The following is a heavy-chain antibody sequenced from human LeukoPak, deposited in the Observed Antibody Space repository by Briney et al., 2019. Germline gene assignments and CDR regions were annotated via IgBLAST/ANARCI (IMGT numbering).Heavy chain of an antibody. CDR1: GFTFDDYA. V-gene: IGHV3-9*01. CDR2: ISWNSGSI. CDR3: ARVYSTYYYYMDV. Sequence: PGGSLRLSCAASGFTFDDYATHWVRQAPGKGLEWVSGISWNSGSIYYADSVKGRFTISRDNAKNSLYLQMNGLRAEDTAVYYCARVYSTYYYYMDVWGKGTTVTVSS. J-gene: IGHJ6*03. D-gene: IGHD2-8*01.